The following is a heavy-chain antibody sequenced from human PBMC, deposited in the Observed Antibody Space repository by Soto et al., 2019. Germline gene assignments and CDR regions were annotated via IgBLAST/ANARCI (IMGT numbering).Heavy chain of an antibody. Sequence: SETLSLTCAVYGGSFSGYYWSWIRQPPGKGLEWIGEINHSGSTNYNPSLKSRVTISVDTSKNQFSLKLSSVTAADTAVYYCASMVRGVITYYFDYWGQGTLVTVSS. CDR1: GGSFSGYY. CDR2: INHSGST. J-gene: IGHJ4*02. V-gene: IGHV4-34*01. D-gene: IGHD3-10*01. CDR3: ASMVRGVITYYFDY.